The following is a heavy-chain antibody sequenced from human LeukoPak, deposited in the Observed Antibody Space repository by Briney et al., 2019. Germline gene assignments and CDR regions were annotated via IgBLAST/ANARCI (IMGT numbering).Heavy chain of an antibody. J-gene: IGHJ4*02. CDR2: MNPNSGNT. D-gene: IGHD3-10*01. CDR3: ARGGYYYGSGSYYHFDY. V-gene: IGHV1-8*02. CDR1: GYTFTSYY. Sequence: ASVKVSCKASGYTFTSYYLHWVRQAPGQGLEWMGRMNPNSGNTGYAQKFQGRVTMTRNTSITTAYMELSSLRFEDTAVYYCARGGYYYGSGSYYHFDYWGQGTLVTVSS.